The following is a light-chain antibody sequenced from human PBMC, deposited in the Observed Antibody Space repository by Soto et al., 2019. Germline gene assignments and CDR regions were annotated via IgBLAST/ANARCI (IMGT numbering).Light chain of an antibody. Sequence: EIVLTQSPATLSLSPGERATLSCRASRSVGNNLAWYQKKPGQAPGLLIYAASTRATGIPARFSGSGPGTDFSLSISTLEPEDFAVYYCQDHAYWPLTFGGGTKLEIK. CDR2: AAS. V-gene: IGKV3-11*01. J-gene: IGKJ4*01. CDR1: RSVGNN. CDR3: QDHAYWPLT.